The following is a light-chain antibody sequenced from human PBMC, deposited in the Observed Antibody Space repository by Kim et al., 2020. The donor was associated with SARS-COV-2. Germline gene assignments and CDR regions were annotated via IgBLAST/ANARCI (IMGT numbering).Light chain of an antibody. Sequence: VPPGERAPPSGRASQTINNKLDCDQHKPGQAPRLLIYDATPRATGVPARFIGSGSETDFTLTISSLQSEDFAVYYCQQSNEGPLLTFGQGTKVE. CDR3: QQSNEGPLLT. CDR1: QTINNK. CDR2: DAT. J-gene: IGKJ1*01. V-gene: IGKV3-15*01.